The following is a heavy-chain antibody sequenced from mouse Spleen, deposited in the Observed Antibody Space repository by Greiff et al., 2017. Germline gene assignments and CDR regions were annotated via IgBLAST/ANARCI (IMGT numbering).Heavy chain of an antibody. CDR3: ATRIYDGYLYWYFDV. D-gene: IGHD2-3*01. Sequence: VQLQQSGPELVKPGASVKIPCKASGYTFTDYNMDWVKQSHGKSLEWIGDINPNNGGTIYNQKFKGKATLTVDKSSSTAYMELRSLTSEDTAVYYCATRIYDGYLYWYFDVWGAGTTVTVSS. V-gene: IGHV1-18*01. J-gene: IGHJ1*01. CDR1: GYTFTDYN. CDR2: INPNNGGT.